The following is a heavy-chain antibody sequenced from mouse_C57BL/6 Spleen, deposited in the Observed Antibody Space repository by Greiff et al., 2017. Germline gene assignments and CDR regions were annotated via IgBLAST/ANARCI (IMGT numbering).Heavy chain of an antibody. CDR1: GYTFTEYN. J-gene: IGHJ2*01. CDR3: ARQLTGYYFDY. Sequence: VQLKQSGAELVQPGASVKLSCKASGYTFTEYNINWVKQRYGKGLEWIGWFYPGSGSIKYNEKFKDKATLTADKSSSTVYMDRSRLPAEDAAVYFCARQLTGYYFDYWGQGTTLTVSS. V-gene: IGHV1-62-2*01. CDR2: FYPGSGSI.